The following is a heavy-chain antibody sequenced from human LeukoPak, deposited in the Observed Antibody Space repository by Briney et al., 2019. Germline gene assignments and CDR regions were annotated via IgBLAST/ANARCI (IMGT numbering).Heavy chain of an antibody. V-gene: IGHV3-7*01. CDR2: IKQDGSKE. J-gene: IGHJ4*02. CDR1: GFIFSSYW. Sequence: GGSLRLSCAGSGFIFSSYWMSWVRQAPGKGLEWVANIKQDGSKEYYVDSVKGRFTISRDNAKNSLYLQMNSLRAEDTAVYYCATEWELLSYWGQGTLVTVSS. D-gene: IGHD1-26*01. CDR3: ATEWELLSY.